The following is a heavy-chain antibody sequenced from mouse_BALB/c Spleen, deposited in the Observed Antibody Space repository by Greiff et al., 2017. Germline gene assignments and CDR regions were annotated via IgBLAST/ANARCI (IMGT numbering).Heavy chain of an antibody. CDR3: ARGDRYDTMDY. J-gene: IGHJ4*01. Sequence: EVQLQQTGPELVKPGASVKISCKASGYSFTDYIMLWVKQSHGKSLEWIGNINPYYGSTSYNLKFKGKATLTVDKSSSTAYMQLNSLTSEDSAVYYCARGDRYDTMDYWGQGTSVTVSS. V-gene: IGHV1-39*01. CDR1: GYSFTDYI. D-gene: IGHD2-14*01. CDR2: INPYYGST.